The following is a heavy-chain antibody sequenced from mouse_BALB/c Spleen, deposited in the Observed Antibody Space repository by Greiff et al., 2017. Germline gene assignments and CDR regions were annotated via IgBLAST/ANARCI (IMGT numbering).Heavy chain of an antibody. J-gene: IGHJ1*01. CDR1: GFTFSSYG. V-gene: IGHV5-6*01. CDR3: ARHTASYGTPWYFDV. CDR2: ISSGGSYT. D-gene: IGHD1-1*01. Sequence: EVQVVESGGDLVKPGGSLKLSCAASGFTFSSYGMSWVRQTPDKRLEWVATISSGGSYTYYPDSVKGRFTISRDNAKNTLYLQMSSLKSEDTAMYYCARHTASYGTPWYFDVWGAGTTVTVSS.